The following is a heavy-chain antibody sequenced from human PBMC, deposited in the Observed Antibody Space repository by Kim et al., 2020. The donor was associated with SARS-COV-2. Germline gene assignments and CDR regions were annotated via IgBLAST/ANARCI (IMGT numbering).Heavy chain of an antibody. V-gene: IGHV3-30*04. CDR2: ISYDGIEK. CDR1: GFTFSNYA. J-gene: IGHJ4*02. Sequence: GGSLRLSCAASGFTFSNYAMNWVRQAPGKGLEWVAVISYDGIEKYYAHSVKGRFTISRDNSKNTLYLQLNSLRADDTAVYFCATITGTEEDYWGQGALVT. CDR3: ATITGTEEDY. D-gene: IGHD1-7*01.